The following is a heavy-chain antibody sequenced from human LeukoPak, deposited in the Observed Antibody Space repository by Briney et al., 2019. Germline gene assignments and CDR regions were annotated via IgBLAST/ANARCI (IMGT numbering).Heavy chain of an antibody. Sequence: GGSLRLSCAASGFTFSSYSMNWVRQAPGKGLEWVSSISSSSSYIYYADSVKGRFTISRDNSKNTLYLQMNSLRAEDTAVYYCAKLDGYGSFDPWGQGTLVTVSS. CDR2: ISSSSSYI. CDR1: GFTFSSYS. J-gene: IGHJ5*02. V-gene: IGHV3-21*04. CDR3: AKLDGYGSFDP. D-gene: IGHD2-2*03.